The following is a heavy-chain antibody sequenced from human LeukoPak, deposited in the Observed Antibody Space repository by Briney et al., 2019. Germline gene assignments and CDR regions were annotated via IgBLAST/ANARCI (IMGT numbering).Heavy chain of an antibody. D-gene: IGHD1-26*01. J-gene: IGHJ4*02. Sequence: SETLCLTCTVSGGSISSGGYYWSWIRQHPGKGLEWIGYIYYSGSTYYNPSLKSRVTISVDTSKNQFSLKLSSVTAADTAVYYCARGRGRDGYYFDYWGQGTLVTVSS. CDR3: ARGRGRDGYYFDY. V-gene: IGHV4-31*03. CDR2: IYYSGST. CDR1: GGSISSGGYY.